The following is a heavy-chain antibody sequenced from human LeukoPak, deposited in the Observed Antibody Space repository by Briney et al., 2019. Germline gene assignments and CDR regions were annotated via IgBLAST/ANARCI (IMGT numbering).Heavy chain of an antibody. CDR3: ARAYYHVLTGFYSRSFDV. D-gene: IGHD3-9*01. CDR2: IYHSGST. J-gene: IGHJ3*01. V-gene: IGHV4-30-2*01. Sequence: SETLSLTCAVSGGSMRSGDYSWSWIRQPPGKGLEWIGYIYHSGSTDYNPSLKSRVTISLDRSKNQFPLKLTSVTAADTAVYYCARAYYHVLTGFYSRSFDVWGQGTMVTVSS. CDR1: GGSMRSGDYS.